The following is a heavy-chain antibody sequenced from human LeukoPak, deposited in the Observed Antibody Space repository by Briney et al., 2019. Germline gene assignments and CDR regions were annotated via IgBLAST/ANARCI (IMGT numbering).Heavy chain of an antibody. D-gene: IGHD1-26*01. Sequence: PSETLSLTCTVSGGSISSYYWSWIRQPPGKGLEWIGYIYYSGSTNYNPSLKSRVTISVDTSKNQFSLKLTSVTAADTAVYYCARGRVGATRGDAFDIWGQGTMVTVSS. J-gene: IGHJ3*02. CDR1: GGSISSYY. CDR3: ARGRVGATRGDAFDI. CDR2: IYYSGST. V-gene: IGHV4-59*01.